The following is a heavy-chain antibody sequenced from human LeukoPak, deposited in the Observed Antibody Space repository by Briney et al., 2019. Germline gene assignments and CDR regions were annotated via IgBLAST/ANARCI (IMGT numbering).Heavy chain of an antibody. J-gene: IGHJ4*02. D-gene: IGHD4-23*01. CDR2: IRTSGGDT. V-gene: IGHV3-23*01. CDR1: GFTFSSYG. CDR3: AKTSGGNY. Sequence: GRSLRLSCAASGFTFSSYGMHWVRQAPGKGLQWVSGIRTSGGDTYYADSVKGRFTTSRDNSKNTLYLQMNSLKAEDTAVYYCAKTSGGNYWGQGTLVTVSS.